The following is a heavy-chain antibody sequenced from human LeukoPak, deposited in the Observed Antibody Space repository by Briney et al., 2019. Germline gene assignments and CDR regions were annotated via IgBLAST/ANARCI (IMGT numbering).Heavy chain of an antibody. J-gene: IGHJ4*02. V-gene: IGHV4-31*03. D-gene: IGHD6-13*01. CDR3: ARAAAGIAEPFHY. CDR1: GGSIRSGDYY. Sequence: PSETLSLTCSVSGGSIRSGDYYWSWIRPHPGQGLEWIGYIYDSGSIYYNPSLKSRVTMSVDTSKSQFSRKLSSVTAADTAVYYCARAAAGIAEPFHYWGQGTLVTVSS. CDR2: IYDSGSI.